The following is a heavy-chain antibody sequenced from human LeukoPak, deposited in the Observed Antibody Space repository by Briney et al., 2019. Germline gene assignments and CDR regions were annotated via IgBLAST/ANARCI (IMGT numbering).Heavy chain of an antibody. D-gene: IGHD2-2*01. CDR1: GYTFTGYY. CDR2: INPNSGGT. V-gene: IGHV1-2*02. Sequence: ASVKVSCKASGYTFTGYYMHWVRQAPGQGLEWMGWINPNSGGTNYAQKFQGRVTMTRDTSISTAYMELSRLRSDDTAVYYCARSVIPAASYYYYYYMDVWGKGTTVTISS. J-gene: IGHJ6*03. CDR3: ARSVIPAASYYYYYYMDV.